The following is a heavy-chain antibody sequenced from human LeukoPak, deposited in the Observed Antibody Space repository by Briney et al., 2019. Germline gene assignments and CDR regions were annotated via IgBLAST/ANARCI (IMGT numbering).Heavy chain of an antibody. D-gene: IGHD6-13*01. Sequence: SDTETLPCAVYSGSFSGYFWSWLRQPPGKGLEWIGEINHSGSTNYNPSLKSRVTISVDTSKNQFSLKLSSVTAADTAVYYCAREVVAAAGRVDYWGQGTLVTVSS. V-gene: IGHV4-34*01. CDR3: AREVVAAAGRVDY. J-gene: IGHJ4*02. CDR1: SGSFSGYF. CDR2: INHSGST.